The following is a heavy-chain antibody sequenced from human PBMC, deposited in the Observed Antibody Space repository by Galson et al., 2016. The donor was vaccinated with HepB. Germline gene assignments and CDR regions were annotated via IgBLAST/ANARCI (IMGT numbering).Heavy chain of an antibody. V-gene: IGHV3-30*18. CDR2: TSYDGSNE. Sequence: SLRLSCAASGFTFSRSDMYWVRQAPGKGLAWVAVTSYDGSNEYYADAVKGRFTISRDTSKNTRYLQMNSLRAEDTALSYCAKSETRPYDIFTGSSHFNYWGQGTLVTVSS. CDR3: AKSETRPYDIFTGSSHFNY. CDR1: GFTFSRSD. D-gene: IGHD3-9*01. J-gene: IGHJ4*02.